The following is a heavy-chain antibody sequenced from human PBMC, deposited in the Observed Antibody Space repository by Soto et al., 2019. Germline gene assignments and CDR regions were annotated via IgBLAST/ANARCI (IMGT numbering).Heavy chain of an antibody. D-gene: IGHD2-2*01. Sequence: ASVKVSCKASGYTFTSYYMHWVRQAPGQGLEWMGIINPSGGSTSYAQKFQGRVTMTRDTSTSTVYMELSSLRSEDTAVYYCARDTGYCSSTSCYGGWLNYGMDVWGQGTTVTV. CDR2: INPSGGST. CDR1: GYTFTSYY. CDR3: ARDTGYCSSTSCYGGWLNYGMDV. V-gene: IGHV1-46*01. J-gene: IGHJ6*02.